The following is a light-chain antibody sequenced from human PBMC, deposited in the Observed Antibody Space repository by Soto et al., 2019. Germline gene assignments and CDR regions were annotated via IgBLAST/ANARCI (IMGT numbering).Light chain of an antibody. CDR3: QQYGSSPPEYT. CDR2: GAS. J-gene: IGKJ2*01. CDR1: QSVSSSY. V-gene: IGKV3-20*01. Sequence: EIVLTQSPGTLSLSPGERATLSCRASQSVSSSYLAWYQQKPGQAPRLLIYGASSRATGIPDRFSGSGSGTAFTLTIRRLEPEDYAVYYCQQYGSSPPEYTFGQGTKLEIK.